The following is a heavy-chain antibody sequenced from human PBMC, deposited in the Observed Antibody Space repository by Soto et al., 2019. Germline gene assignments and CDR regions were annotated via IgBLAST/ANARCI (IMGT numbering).Heavy chain of an antibody. D-gene: IGHD4-17*01. CDR2: ISSSSSYI. J-gene: IGHJ4*02. CDR3: ARDHYGQPYYFDY. CDR1: GFTFSSYS. Sequence: GALRLSCAASGFTFSSYSMNWVRQAPGKGLEWDSSISSSSSYIYYAGSVKGRFTISRDNAKNSLYLQMNSLRAEDTAVYYCARDHYGQPYYFDYWGQGTLVTVSS. V-gene: IGHV3-21*01.